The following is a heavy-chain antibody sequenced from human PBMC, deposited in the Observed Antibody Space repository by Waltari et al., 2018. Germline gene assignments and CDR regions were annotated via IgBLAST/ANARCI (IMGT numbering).Heavy chain of an antibody. CDR2: IYYSGST. Sequence: QVQLQESGPGLVKPSETLSLTCTVSSGSISSYYWSWIRQPPGKGLEWIGFIYYSGSTNYNPSLKSRVTISVDTSKNQFSLKLRSVTAADTAVYYCARGRDGYYYYGMDVWGQGTTVTVSS. J-gene: IGHJ6*02. CDR3: ARGRDGYYYYGMDV. D-gene: IGHD2-15*01. CDR1: SGSISSYY. V-gene: IGHV4-59*08.